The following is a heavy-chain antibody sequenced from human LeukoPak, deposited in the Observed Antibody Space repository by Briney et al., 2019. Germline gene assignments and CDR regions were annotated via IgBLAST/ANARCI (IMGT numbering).Heavy chain of an antibody. CDR3: ARPIGTAMVTGAFDI. Sequence: ESLQISCKGSGYSFTSYWIGWVRQMPGKGLEWMGIIYPGDSDTRYSPSFQGQVTISADKSISTAYLQWSSLKASDTATYYCARPIGTAMVTGAFDIWGQGTMVTVSS. V-gene: IGHV5-51*01. CDR1: GYSFTSYW. CDR2: IYPGDSDT. J-gene: IGHJ3*02. D-gene: IGHD5-18*01.